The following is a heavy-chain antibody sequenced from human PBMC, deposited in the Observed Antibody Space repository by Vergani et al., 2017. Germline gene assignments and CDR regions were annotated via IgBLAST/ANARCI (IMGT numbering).Heavy chain of an antibody. CDR2: IYTSGST. CDR3: ARAAYSGSYSLDY. J-gene: IGHJ4*02. CDR1: GGSISSGSYY. V-gene: IGHV4-61*02. Sequence: QVQLQESGPGLVKPSQTLSLTCTVSGGSISSGSYYWSWIRQPAGKGLEWIGRIYTSGSTNYNPSLKSRVTISVDTSKNQFSLKLSSVTAADTAVYYCARAAYSGSYSLDYWGQGTLVTVSS. D-gene: IGHD1-26*01.